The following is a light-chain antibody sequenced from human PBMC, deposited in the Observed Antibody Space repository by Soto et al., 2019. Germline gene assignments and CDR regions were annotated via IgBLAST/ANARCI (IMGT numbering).Light chain of an antibody. J-gene: IGKJ3*01. Sequence: EIVLTQSPGTLSLSPGERATLSCRASQSVSSSYLAWYQQKPGQAPRLLIYGASSRATCIADKCSGSGSGTDFNLTISSVESEYFAVYYCQQYGSSSVYFGPGINVNIK. CDR2: GAS. CDR3: QQYGSSSVY. CDR1: QSVSSSY. V-gene: IGKV3-20*01.